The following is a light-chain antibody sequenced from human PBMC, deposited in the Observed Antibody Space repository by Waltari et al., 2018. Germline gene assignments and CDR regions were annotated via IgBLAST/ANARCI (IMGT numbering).Light chain of an antibody. CDR2: AAS. CDR3: QQRNSYPIT. V-gene: IGKV1-9*01. Sequence: DIQVTQSPSFLSASVGDRVTITCRASQGISSHLVWYQQKPGKAPKLLMSAASTLQSGVPSRFSGSGSETEFTLTISSLQPEDFATYYCQQRNSYPITFGQGTRLEIK. J-gene: IGKJ5*01. CDR1: QGISSH.